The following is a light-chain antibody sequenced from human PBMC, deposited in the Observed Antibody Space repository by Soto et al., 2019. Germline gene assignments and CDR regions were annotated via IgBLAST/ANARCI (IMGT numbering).Light chain of an antibody. V-gene: IGKV3-20*01. J-gene: IGKJ1*01. CDR1: QSINSNY. CDR3: QQYGTSPRT. Sequence: EIVLTQSPGTLSLSPGERATLCCRASQSINSNYLAWYQLKPGQAPRLLIYGASIRATAIPDRFSGSVSGTDLTLTISRLDPEDFAVYFCQQYGTSPRTFAQGTKV. CDR2: GAS.